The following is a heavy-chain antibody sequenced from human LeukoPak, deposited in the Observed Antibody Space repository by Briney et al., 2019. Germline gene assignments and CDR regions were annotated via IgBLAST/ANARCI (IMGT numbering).Heavy chain of an antibody. CDR1: GFTFSSYA. V-gene: IGHV3-23*01. CDR3: AKDRPNYYGSNGHYYKLNGDC. Sequence: PGGSLRLSCVASGFTFSSYAMHWVRQAPGKGLEWVSSITSSGAATYYADSVKGRFTISRDNSDNTLYLQMNSLRAEDTAVYYCAKDRPNYYGSNGHYYKLNGDCWGQGTLVTVSS. CDR2: ITSSGAAT. J-gene: IGHJ4*02. D-gene: IGHD3-22*01.